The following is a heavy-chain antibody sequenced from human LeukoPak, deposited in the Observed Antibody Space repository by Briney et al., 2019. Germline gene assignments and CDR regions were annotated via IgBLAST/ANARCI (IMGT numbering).Heavy chain of an antibody. J-gene: IGHJ4*02. CDR2: INPSGGST. D-gene: IGHD3-9*01. V-gene: IGHV1-46*01. Sequence: GASVKVSCKASGYTFTSYFLHWVRQAPGQGLEWMAMINPSGGSTRYPQKFQGRVTVTRDTSTGTVYMELSSLRREDTAVYFCARASLYDNFDYWGQGTLVTVSS. CDR3: ARASLYDNFDY. CDR1: GYTFTSYF.